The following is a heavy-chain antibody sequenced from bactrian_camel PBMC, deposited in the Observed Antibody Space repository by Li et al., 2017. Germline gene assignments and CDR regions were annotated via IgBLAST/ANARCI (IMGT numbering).Heavy chain of an antibody. V-gene: IGHV3S55*01. CDR2: IDSDGTT. Sequence: HVQLVESGGGSVQAGGSLRLSCAASGHTYGTYSWAWVRQTPGSEREGVAAIDSDGTTTYADSVKGRFTISIDNAKSTLYLQMNNLRADDTAMYYCAIGLFADFGLGRGTQVTVS. D-gene: IGHD5*01. CDR1: GHTYGTYS. J-gene: IGHJ4*01.